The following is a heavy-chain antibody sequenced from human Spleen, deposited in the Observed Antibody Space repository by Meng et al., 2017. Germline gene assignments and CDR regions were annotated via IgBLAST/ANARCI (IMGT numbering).Heavy chain of an antibody. J-gene: IGHJ6*02. D-gene: IGHD6-6*01. V-gene: IGHV3-23*01. Sequence: GGSLRLSCAASGFTFSSYAMSWVRQAPGKGLEWVSAISGSGGDTYYAESVKGRFTISRDISKNTLFLQMDRLRAEDTAIYYCAKPSGYNYFYGMDVWGQGTTVTVSS. CDR1: GFTFSSYA. CDR3: AKPSGYNYFYGMDV. CDR2: ISGSGGDT.